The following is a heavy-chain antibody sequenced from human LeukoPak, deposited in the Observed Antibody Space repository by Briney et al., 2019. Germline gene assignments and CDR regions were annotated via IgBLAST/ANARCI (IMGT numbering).Heavy chain of an antibody. Sequence: QPGGSLRLSCAASGFTVSSNYMSWVRQAPGKGLEWVTVIYSGGSTYYADSVKGRFTISRDNSKNTLYLQMNSLRAEDTAVYYCARDSSSSGSPGDYCGQGTLVTVSS. CDR1: GFTVSSNY. D-gene: IGHD6-6*01. J-gene: IGHJ4*02. V-gene: IGHV3-53*01. CDR3: ARDSSSSGSPGDY. CDR2: IYSGGST.